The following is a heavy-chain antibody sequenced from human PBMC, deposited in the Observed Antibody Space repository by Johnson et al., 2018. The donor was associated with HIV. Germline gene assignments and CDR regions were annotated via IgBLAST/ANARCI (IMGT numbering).Heavy chain of an antibody. D-gene: IGHD6-13*01. V-gene: IGHV3-43D*03. Sequence: VQLVESGGVVVQPGGSLRLSCAASGFTFDNYAMHWVRQAPGKGLEWVFLLSCVGGSSYYADSVKGRFTFSTDNNKNSLYLQMNSLRAEYTALYSCAKDRSSGYPFDAFDIWGQGTMVTVSS. CDR1: GFTFDNYA. CDR3: AKDRSSGYPFDAFDI. J-gene: IGHJ3*02. CDR2: LSCVGGSS.